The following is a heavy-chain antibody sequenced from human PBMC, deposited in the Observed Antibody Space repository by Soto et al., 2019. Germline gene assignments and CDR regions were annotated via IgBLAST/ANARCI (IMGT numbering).Heavy chain of an antibody. CDR1: GFTFSHYW. Sequence: EVQLVESGGSLVQPGGSLRLSCVASGFTFSHYWMHWVREAPGKGLLWVSRITSDGSNTAYADSVKGRFTISRDNAKNTLYLQLNSLRAEDTAIYYCASLLWGSVSTDYWGQGILVTVSS. J-gene: IGHJ4*02. CDR3: ASLLWGSVSTDY. CDR2: ITSDGSNT. V-gene: IGHV3-74*01. D-gene: IGHD2-21*01.